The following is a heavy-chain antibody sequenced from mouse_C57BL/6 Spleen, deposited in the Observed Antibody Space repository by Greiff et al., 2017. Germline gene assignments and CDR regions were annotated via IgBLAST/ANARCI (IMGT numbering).Heavy chain of an antibody. Sequence: VHVKQSGPELVKPGASVKIPCKASGYTFTDYNMDWVKQSHGKSLEWIGDINPNNGGTIYNQKFKGKATLTVDKSSSTAYMELRSLTSEDTAVYYCARNYYSWMDYWGQGTSVTVSS. V-gene: IGHV1-18*01. J-gene: IGHJ4*01. CDR1: GYTFTDYN. CDR2: INPNNGGT. CDR3: ARNYYSWMDY. D-gene: IGHD2-12*01.